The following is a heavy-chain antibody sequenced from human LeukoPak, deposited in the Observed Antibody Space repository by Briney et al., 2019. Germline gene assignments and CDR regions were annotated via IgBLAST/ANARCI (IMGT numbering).Heavy chain of an antibody. J-gene: IGHJ4*02. Sequence: GGSLRLSCAASGFPFSSYGMHWVRQAPGKGLEWVARLVYDERNDYANSAKGRFTISRDNSKNTLYLQMNSLRAEDTAVYYCATRSSGWYGNFDYWGQGTLVTVSS. CDR1: GFPFSSYG. CDR2: LVYDERN. V-gene: IGHV3-30*02. CDR3: ATRSSGWYGNFDY. D-gene: IGHD6-19*01.